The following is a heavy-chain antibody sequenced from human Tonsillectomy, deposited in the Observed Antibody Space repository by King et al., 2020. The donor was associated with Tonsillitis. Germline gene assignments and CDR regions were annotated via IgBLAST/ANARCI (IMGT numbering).Heavy chain of an antibody. Sequence: VQLVESGAEVKRPGASVKVSCKASGYNFTSNYVHWVRQAPGQGLEWMGILNPGGGSTSYAQKFQGRVTLTRDTSTSTVYIELSGLRPEDTAVYYCARVGVTATLYYCCGMDVWGQGTTVTVSS. CDR1: GYNFTSNY. D-gene: IGHD2-21*02. J-gene: IGHJ6*02. V-gene: IGHV1-46*01. CDR2: LNPGGGST. CDR3: ARVGVTATLYYCCGMDV.